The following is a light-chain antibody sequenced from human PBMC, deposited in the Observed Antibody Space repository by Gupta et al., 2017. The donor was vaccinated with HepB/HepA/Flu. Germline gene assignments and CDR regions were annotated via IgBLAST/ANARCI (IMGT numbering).Light chain of an antibody. CDR2: DAS. CDR1: QSGSIY. V-gene: IGKV3-11*01. J-gene: IGKJ4*01. CDR3: QRRNNWLT. Sequence: EIVLTQFPATLSLSPGERATLSCRASQSGSIYLAWYQQKPGQAPRLLIRDASYRAAGIPARFSGSGSGTDFTLNISSLEPEDSAVYYCQRRNNWLTFGGGTKVEIK.